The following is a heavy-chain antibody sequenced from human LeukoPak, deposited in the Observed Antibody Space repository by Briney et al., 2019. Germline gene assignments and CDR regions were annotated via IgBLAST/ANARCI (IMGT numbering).Heavy chain of an antibody. J-gene: IGHJ6*02. CDR2: MNRDGSEK. V-gene: IGHV3-7*01. CDR3: ARDGGVIRFGGQDV. Sequence: GGSLRLSCAASGFTFSIYAMSWVRQAPGKGLEWVANMNRDGSEKNYVDSVKGRFTISRDNAKNLLFLQMNSLRVEDTAVYYCARDGGVIRFGGQDVWGQGTTVTVS. D-gene: IGHD3-16*01. CDR1: GFTFSIYA.